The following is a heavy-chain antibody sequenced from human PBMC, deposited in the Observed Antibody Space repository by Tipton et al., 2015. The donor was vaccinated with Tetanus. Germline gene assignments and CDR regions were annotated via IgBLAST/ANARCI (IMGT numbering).Heavy chain of an antibody. V-gene: IGHV4-59*06. CDR2: VYYSGST. CDR1: GDSVSGYY. Sequence: TLSLTCTVSGDSVSGYYWSWIRQPPGKGLEWVGYVYYSGSTYYNPSFESRVAISIDTSKNQFSLKMNSVTAADTAVYYCAKDQGGGRVVRLNWFDPWGPGTLVTVSS. J-gene: IGHJ5*02. D-gene: IGHD6-6*01. CDR3: AKDQGGGRVVRLNWFDP.